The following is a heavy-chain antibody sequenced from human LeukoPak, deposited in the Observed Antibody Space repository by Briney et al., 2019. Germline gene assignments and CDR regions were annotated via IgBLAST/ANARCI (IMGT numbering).Heavy chain of an antibody. D-gene: IGHD3-22*01. J-gene: IGHJ4*02. CDR1: GFSFSSYG. V-gene: IGHV3-33*01. Sequence: GGSLRLSCAASGFSFSSYGMHWVRQAPGKGLEWVASIWYDGSNKYYVNSVKGRFTISRDKSKNTLYLQMNSLRAEDAAVYYCARDIYDSGGYYYDFWGQGTLVTVS. CDR2: IWYDGSNK. CDR3: ARDIYDSGGYYYDF.